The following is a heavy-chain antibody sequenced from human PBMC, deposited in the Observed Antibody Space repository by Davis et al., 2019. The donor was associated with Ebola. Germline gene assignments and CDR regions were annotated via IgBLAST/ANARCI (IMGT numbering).Heavy chain of an antibody. CDR1: GFTFSSYA. J-gene: IGHJ4*02. CDR3: AKGDRVERWLQFMGTGGFDY. D-gene: IGHD5-24*01. V-gene: IGHV3-23*01. CDR2: ISGSGGST. Sequence: PGGSLRLSCAASGFTFSSYAMSWVRQAPGKGLEWVSAISGSGGSTYYADSVKGRFTISRDNSKNTLYLQMNSLRAEDTAVYYCAKGDRVERWLQFMGTGGFDYWGQRTLVTVSS.